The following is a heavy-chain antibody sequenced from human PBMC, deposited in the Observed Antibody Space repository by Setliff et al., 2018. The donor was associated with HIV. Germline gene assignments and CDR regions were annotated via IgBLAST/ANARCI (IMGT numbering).Heavy chain of an antibody. Sequence: SETLSLTCTVSGGSIRTYYWSWIRQPPGKGLEWIGYIFYSVNTNYNTSLKGRVTISVDTSKNQFSLKLSSVTAADTAVYYCARLAREEYCRGRTCYPNWFDPWGPGTLVTVSS. CDR3: ARLAREEYCRGRTCYPNWFDP. D-gene: IGHD2-15*01. J-gene: IGHJ5*02. CDR2: IFYSVNT. CDR1: GGSIRTYY. V-gene: IGHV4-59*08.